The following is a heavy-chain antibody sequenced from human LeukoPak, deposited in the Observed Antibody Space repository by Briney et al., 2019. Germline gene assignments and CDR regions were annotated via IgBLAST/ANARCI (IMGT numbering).Heavy chain of an antibody. V-gene: IGHV1-8*01. D-gene: IGHD6-19*01. Sequence: ASVKVSCKASGYTFTSYDINWVRQATGQGLEWMGWMNPNSGNTGYAQKFQGRVTMTRNTSISTAYMELSSLRSEDTAVYCCARGAIAVAEIIWFDPWGQGTLVTVSS. CDR1: GYTFTSYD. CDR3: ARGAIAVAEIIWFDP. J-gene: IGHJ5*02. CDR2: MNPNSGNT.